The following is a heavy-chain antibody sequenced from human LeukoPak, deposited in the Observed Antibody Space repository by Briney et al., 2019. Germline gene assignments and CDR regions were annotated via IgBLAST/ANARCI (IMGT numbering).Heavy chain of an antibody. V-gene: IGHV5-51*01. CDR3: ARHTKYSSSSRVFDN. J-gene: IGHJ4*02. Sequence: KGGESLKISCKGSGYSFNSYWIGWVRQMPGRGLEWMGIIYPGDSDTRYSPSFQGQVTISADKSISTAYLQWSSLKASDTAMYYCARHTKYSSSSRVFDNWGQGTLVTVSS. CDR1: GYSFNSYW. CDR2: IYPGDSDT. D-gene: IGHD6-6*01.